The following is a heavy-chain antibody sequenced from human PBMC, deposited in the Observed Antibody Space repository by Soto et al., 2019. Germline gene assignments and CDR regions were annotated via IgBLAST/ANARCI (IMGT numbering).Heavy chain of an antibody. CDR1: GFSLSTSGVG. V-gene: IGHV2-5*02. D-gene: IGHD5-18*01. CDR3: AHLPWKQLWPRAPVVY. J-gene: IGHJ4*02. Sequence: QITLKESGPPLVKRTQTLTLTCTFSGFSLSTSGVGVGWIRQPPGKALEWLGIIYWDDDKRYSPSLKSRVTITKDTFKNQLGLTMTNMDPVDTATYYCAHLPWKQLWPRAPVVYWGQGTPVTVSS. CDR2: IYWDDDK.